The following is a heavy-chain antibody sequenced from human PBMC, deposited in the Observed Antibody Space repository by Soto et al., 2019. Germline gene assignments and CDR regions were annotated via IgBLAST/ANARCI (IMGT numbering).Heavy chain of an antibody. J-gene: IGHJ4*02. CDR2: IRQDGSEK. D-gene: IGHD2-21*02. CDR3: ASTTHCSY. Sequence: EVQLVESGGGLVQSGESLRLSCSASGFNFGGYWMNWVRQAPGKGLEWVANIRQDGSEKNYADSVKGRFTISRDNTKNSLYLQMNHLRADDTAVYYCASTTHCSYWGQGALVTVSS. CDR1: GFNFGGYW. V-gene: IGHV3-7*05.